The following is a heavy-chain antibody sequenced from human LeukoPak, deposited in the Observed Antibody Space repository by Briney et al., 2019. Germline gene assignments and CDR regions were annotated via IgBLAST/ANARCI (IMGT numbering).Heavy chain of an antibody. CDR1: GDSISIYY. V-gene: IGHV4-59*08. Sequence: PSETLSLTCTVSGDSISIYYWSWIRQPPGKGLEWIGYISDTGSTNYNPSLKGRVTISLDTSKNQFSLNLSSVTAADTAVYFCARYSGGWPYYFDYWGQGTLVTVSS. CDR3: ARYSGGWPYYFDY. J-gene: IGHJ4*02. D-gene: IGHD6-19*01. CDR2: ISDTGST.